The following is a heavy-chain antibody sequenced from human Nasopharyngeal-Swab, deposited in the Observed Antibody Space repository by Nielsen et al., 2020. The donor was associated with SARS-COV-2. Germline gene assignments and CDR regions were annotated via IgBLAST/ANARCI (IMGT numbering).Heavy chain of an antibody. CDR2: IYYGGST. CDR3: ATLSSSWYEYYFDY. V-gene: IGHV4-39*01. Sequence: SETLSLTCTVSGGSISSSTYYWAWIRQPPGKGLEWIGSIYYGGSTYYNPSLKSRVTISVDTSKNQFSLKLSSVTAADTAVHYCATLSSSWYEYYFDYWGRGTRVTVSS. D-gene: IGHD6-13*01. J-gene: IGHJ4*02. CDR1: GGSISSSTYY.